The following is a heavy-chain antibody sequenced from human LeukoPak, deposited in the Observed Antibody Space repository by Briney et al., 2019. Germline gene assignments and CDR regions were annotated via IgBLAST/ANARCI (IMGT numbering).Heavy chain of an antibody. V-gene: IGHV4-59*01. D-gene: IGHD3-16*01. Sequence: PSETLSLTCTVSGGSISSYYWSWIRQPPGKGLEWIGYIYYSGSTNYNPSPKSRVTILVDTSKNQFSLKLSSVTAADTAVYYCARSFCEGGLDYWGQGTLVTVSS. CDR1: GGSISSYY. J-gene: IGHJ4*02. CDR3: ARSFCEGGLDY. CDR2: IYYSGST.